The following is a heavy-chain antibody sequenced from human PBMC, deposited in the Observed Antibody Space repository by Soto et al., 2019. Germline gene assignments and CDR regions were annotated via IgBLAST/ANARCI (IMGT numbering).Heavy chain of an antibody. CDR1: GYRFNAYY. CDR2: INPNSGGT. J-gene: IGHJ4*01. D-gene: IGHD1-26*01. V-gene: IGHV1-2*02. Sequence: ASVKVSCKASGYRFNAYYIHLVRQAPGQGLEWMGWINPNSGGTEYAQNLQGRVTMTRDTAITTAYMELSSLRSDDTAVYYCARMGSGNYWADHWAQGTLVTVSS. CDR3: ARMGSGNYWADH.